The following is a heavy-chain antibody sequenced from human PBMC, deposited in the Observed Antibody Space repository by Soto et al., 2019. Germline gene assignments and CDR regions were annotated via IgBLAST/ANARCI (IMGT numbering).Heavy chain of an antibody. CDR2: VDVVGRP. D-gene: IGHD3-16*01. Sequence: GGSLRLSCVASGFTVSSSGMSWVRQAPGRGLQWVSAVDVVGRPHYGESVRGRFTVSRDTSRNTVYLQMNSLRAEDTALYYCAREEAGGGMRGLPFWCQGTPVTVSS. J-gene: IGHJ4*02. CDR1: GFTVSSSG. CDR3: AREEAGGGMRGLPF. V-gene: IGHV3-23*01.